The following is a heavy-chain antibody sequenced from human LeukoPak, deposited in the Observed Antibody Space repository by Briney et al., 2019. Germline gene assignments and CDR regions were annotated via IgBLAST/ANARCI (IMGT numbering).Heavy chain of an antibody. CDR3: ARGLRDSSGREYFQH. D-gene: IGHD3-22*01. V-gene: IGHV1-8*01. CDR1: GYTFTSYD. J-gene: IGHJ1*01. Sequence: GASVTLSCTASGYTFTSYDISWVRQAAGQGLEWMGWMNPNSGNTGYAQTFKGRVTMTGNTSISTSYMELYSLRSEDTAVYYCARGLRDSSGREYFQHWGQGTLVTVSS. CDR2: MNPNSGNT.